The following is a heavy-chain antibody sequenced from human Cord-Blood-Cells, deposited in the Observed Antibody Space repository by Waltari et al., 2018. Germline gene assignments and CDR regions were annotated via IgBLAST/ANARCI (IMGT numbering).Heavy chain of an antibody. Sequence: EVQLVESGGGLVQPGGSLRLSCAASGFTFSSYSMNWVRQAPGKGLEWVSYISSSSSTIYYADSVKGRFTISRDNAKNSLYLQMNSLRDEDTAVYYCASWNYCGGDCYFDYWGQGTLVTVSS. CDR3: ASWNYCGGDCYFDY. J-gene: IGHJ4*02. D-gene: IGHD2-21*01. CDR2: ISSSSSTI. V-gene: IGHV3-48*02. CDR1: GFTFSSYS.